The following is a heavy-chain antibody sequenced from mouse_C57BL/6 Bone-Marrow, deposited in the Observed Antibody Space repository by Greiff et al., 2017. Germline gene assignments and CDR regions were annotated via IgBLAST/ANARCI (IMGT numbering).Heavy chain of an antibody. J-gene: IGHJ2*01. CDR3: ARSGDD. CDR2: ICPRSGNT. Sequence: VQLQQSGAELARPGASVKLSCKASGYTFTSYGISWVQQTTGQGLEWIGEICPRSGNTYYNEKFKGKATLTADKTTSTAYMELRSLTSEKAAVYCCARSGDDWGQGTTLTVSS. V-gene: IGHV1-81*01. CDR1: GYTFTSYG.